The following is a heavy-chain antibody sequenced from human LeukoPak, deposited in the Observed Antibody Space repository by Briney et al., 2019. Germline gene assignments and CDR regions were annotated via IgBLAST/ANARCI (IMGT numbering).Heavy chain of an antibody. J-gene: IGHJ4*02. Sequence: PGGSLRLSCSASGFTFSRYAMHWVRQAPGKGLEYVSGINDNGGRTHYADSVKGRFTISRDISKSTVYLQINSLRADDTAVYFCAKRNGFSSGYFDSWGQGTLVTVSS. CDR2: INDNGGRT. CDR1: GFTFSRYA. D-gene: IGHD1-1*01. V-gene: IGHV3-64*04. CDR3: AKRNGFSSGYFDS.